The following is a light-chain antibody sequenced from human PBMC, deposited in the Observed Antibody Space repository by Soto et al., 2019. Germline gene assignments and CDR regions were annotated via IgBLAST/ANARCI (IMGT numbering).Light chain of an antibody. Sequence: QSVLTQPPSVSGAPGQRVTISCTGSSSNIGAGYDVHWYQQLPGTAPKLLIYGNSNRPSGVPDRFSGSKSGTSASLAITGLQAEDAADYYCHSYDSSLSGVVFGGGTKLTVL. V-gene: IGLV1-40*01. CDR3: HSYDSSLSGVV. J-gene: IGLJ2*01. CDR2: GNS. CDR1: SSNIGAGYD.